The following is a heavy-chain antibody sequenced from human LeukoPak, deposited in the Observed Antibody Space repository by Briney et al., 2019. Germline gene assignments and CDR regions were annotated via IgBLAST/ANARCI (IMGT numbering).Heavy chain of an antibody. J-gene: IGHJ4*02. CDR1: GGSISSYY. V-gene: IGHV4-59*01. CDR3: AGYSSGWPYFDY. D-gene: IGHD6-19*01. CDR2: IYYSGST. Sequence: SETLSLTCTVSGGSISSYYWSWIRQPPGKGLEWIGYIYYSGSTNYNPSLKRRVTISVDTSKNQFSLKLSSVTAADTAVYYCAGYSSGWPYFDYWGQGTLVTVSS.